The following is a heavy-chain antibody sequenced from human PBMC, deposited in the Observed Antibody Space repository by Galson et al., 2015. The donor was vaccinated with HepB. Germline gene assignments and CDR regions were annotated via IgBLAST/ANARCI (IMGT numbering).Heavy chain of an antibody. Sequence: SLRLSCAASGFTFSSYGMHWVRQAPGKGLEWVAVIWYDGSNKYYADSVKGRFTISRDNSKNTLYLQMNSLRAEDTAVYYCARDLHSSVDSSGYFNVQTGFDIWGQGTMVTVSS. CDR1: GFTFSSYG. V-gene: IGHV3-33*08. CDR2: IWYDGSNK. D-gene: IGHD3-22*01. J-gene: IGHJ3*02. CDR3: ARDLHSSVDSSGYFNVQTGFDI.